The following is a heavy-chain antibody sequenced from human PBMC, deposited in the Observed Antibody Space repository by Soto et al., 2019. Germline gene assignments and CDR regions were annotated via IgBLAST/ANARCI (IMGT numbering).Heavy chain of an antibody. Sequence: GGSLRLSCAASGFTVSSNYMSWVRQAPGKGLEWVSVIYSGGSTYYADSVKGRLTISRDNSKNTLYLQMNSLRAEDTAVYYCARDALTNIGYDFGYYYYSMDVWGKGTTVTVSS. V-gene: IGHV3-66*01. D-gene: IGHD5-12*01. J-gene: IGHJ6*03. CDR1: GFTVSSNY. CDR2: IYSGGST. CDR3: ARDALTNIGYDFGYYYYSMDV.